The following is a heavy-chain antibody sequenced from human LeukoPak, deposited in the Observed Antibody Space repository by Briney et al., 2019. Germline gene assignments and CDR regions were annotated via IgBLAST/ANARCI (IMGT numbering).Heavy chain of an antibody. CDR2: IDPNSGGT. Sequence: ASVTVSCKASGYTFTTYYFHWVRHAPGQGLEWMGWIDPNSGGTNYAQKFRGRVSLTLDTSISTTYMELSRLSYDDTAVYYCARNGRGTYDYWGQGTLVTVSS. J-gene: IGHJ4*02. CDR3: ARNGRGTYDY. CDR1: GYTFTTYY. V-gene: IGHV1-2*02. D-gene: IGHD3-16*01.